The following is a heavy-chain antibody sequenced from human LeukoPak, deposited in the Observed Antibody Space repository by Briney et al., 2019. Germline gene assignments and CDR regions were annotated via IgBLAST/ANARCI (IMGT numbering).Heavy chain of an antibody. Sequence: PSETLSLTCAVSGYSISSGYYWGWIRQPPGKGLEWIGSIYHSGSTYYNPSLKSRVTISVDTSKNQFSLKLSSVTAADTAVYYCARGRTPRGQWLVRLWWFDPWGQGTLVTVSS. CDR1: GYSISSGYY. CDR3: ARGRTPRGQWLVRLWWFDP. J-gene: IGHJ5*02. V-gene: IGHV4-38-2*01. CDR2: IYHSGST. D-gene: IGHD6-19*01.